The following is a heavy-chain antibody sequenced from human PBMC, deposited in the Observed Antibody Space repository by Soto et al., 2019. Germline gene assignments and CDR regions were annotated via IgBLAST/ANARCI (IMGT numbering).Heavy chain of an antibody. CDR2: IIPIFGTA. CDR1: GGTFSSYA. V-gene: IGHV1-69*13. J-gene: IGHJ4*02. CDR3: ARTQHIVVVTAIGDFDY. Sequence: SVKVSCKASGGTFSSYAISWVRQAPGQGLEWMGGIIPIFGTANYAQKFQGRVTITADESTSTAYMELSSLGSEDTAVYYCARTQHIVVVTAIGDFDYWGQGTLVTVSS. D-gene: IGHD2-21*02.